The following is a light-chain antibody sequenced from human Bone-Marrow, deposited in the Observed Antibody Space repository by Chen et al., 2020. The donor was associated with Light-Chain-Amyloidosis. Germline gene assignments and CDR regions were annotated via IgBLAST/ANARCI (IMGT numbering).Light chain of an antibody. CDR2: EVT. CDR1: SSDVGGDNH. CDR3: SSYTITNTLV. Sequence: QSALTQPASVSGSPGQSITISCTGTSSDVGGDNHVSWYQQHPDKAPKLMIYEVTNRPSWVPDRFYGSKSDNTASLTISGLQTEVEADCFCSSYTITNTLVFGSGTRVTVL. J-gene: IGLJ1*01. V-gene: IGLV2-14*01.